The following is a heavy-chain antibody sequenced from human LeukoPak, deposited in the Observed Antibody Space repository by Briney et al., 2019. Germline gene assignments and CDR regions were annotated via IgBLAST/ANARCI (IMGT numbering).Heavy chain of an antibody. CDR1: GGTFSNYA. Sequence: SVKVSCKASGGTFSNYAISWVRQAPGQGLDWMRGIIPLLGTAHYAQKFQGRVTITADESTTTAYMELSSLRSEDTAVYYCARFEHYYDSSGSNDYWGQGTLVTVSS. V-gene: IGHV1-69*13. D-gene: IGHD3-22*01. CDR3: ARFEHYYDSSGSNDY. CDR2: IIPLLGTA. J-gene: IGHJ4*02.